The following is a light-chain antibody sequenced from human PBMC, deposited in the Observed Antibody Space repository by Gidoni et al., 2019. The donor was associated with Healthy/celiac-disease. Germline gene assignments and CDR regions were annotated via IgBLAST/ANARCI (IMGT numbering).Light chain of an antibody. CDR2: AAS. J-gene: IGKJ1*01. V-gene: IGKV1-39*01. CDR1: QSISSY. Sequence: DIQMTPSPSSLSASVGDRVTITCQASQSISSYLTWYQQKPGKAHKLLIYAASSLQSGVPSRFSGSGSGTDFTLTISSLQPEDFATYYCQQSYSTLWTFGQGTKVEIK. CDR3: QQSYSTLWT.